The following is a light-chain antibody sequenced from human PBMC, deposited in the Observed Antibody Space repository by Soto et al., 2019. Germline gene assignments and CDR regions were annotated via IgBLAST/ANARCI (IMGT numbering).Light chain of an antibody. V-gene: IGKV3-15*01. CDR3: QQYNNWPPPLT. CDR2: GAS. CDR1: QSVSSN. J-gene: IGKJ4*01. Sequence: EIVMTQSPATLSVSPGERATLSCRASQSVSSNLAWYQQKPGQAPRLLIYGASTRATGIPARFSGSGSGTEFTLNISSLQSEAFAVYYCQQYNNWPPPLTFGGGTKVEIK.